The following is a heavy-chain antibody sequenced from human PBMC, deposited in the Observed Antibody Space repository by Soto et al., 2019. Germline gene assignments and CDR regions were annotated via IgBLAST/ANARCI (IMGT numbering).Heavy chain of an antibody. CDR2: INPRSGGT. V-gene: IGHV1-2*02. Sequence: QVHLVQSGAEVKKPGASVKVSCKTSGYTFTDYYIHWMRQVPGQGPEWMGWINPRSGGTNYAKKFQGVITLASDASISTSLMELRRLRSDDTAVYYWAGSPGGGGDYFYGMDVWGQGTAVTVSS. CDR3: AGSPGGGGDYFYGMDV. CDR1: GYTFTDYY. D-gene: IGHD3-10*01. J-gene: IGHJ6*02.